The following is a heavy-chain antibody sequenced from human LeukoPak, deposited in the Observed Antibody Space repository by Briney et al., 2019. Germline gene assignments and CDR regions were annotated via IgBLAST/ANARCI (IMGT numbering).Heavy chain of an antibody. D-gene: IGHD5-24*01. V-gene: IGHV4-34*01. CDR1: GGSFSGYY. J-gene: IGHJ2*01. CDR3: ARGRRDGYSGPWYFDL. Sequence: SETLSLTCAVYGGSFSGYYWSWIRQPPGKGLEWVGEINHSGSTNYNPSLKSRVTISVDTSKNQFSLKLSSVTAADTAVYYCARGRRDGYSGPWYFDLWGRGTLVTVSS. CDR2: INHSGST.